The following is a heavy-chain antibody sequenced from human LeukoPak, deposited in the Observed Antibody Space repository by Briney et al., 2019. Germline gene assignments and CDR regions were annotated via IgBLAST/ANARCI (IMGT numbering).Heavy chain of an antibody. CDR3: ARARYYYDSSGYAFDS. D-gene: IGHD3-22*01. CDR2: ISSSSRYI. V-gene: IGHV3-21*01. J-gene: IGHJ3*02. Sequence: GGSLRLSCAASGVTFSSYRMNWGRQAPGKRLECVSSISSSSRYIYYADSLKGRCTISRDNAPKSMYLQMKSLRAEDTAVYYCARARYYYDSSGYAFDSWGQGTMVTVSS. CDR1: GVTFSSYR.